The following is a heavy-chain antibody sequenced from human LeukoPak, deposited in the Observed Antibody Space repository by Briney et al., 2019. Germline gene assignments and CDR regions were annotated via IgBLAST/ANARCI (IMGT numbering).Heavy chain of an antibody. CDR1: GGSISTGGYY. Sequence: SQTLSLTCTVSGGSISTGGYYWNWIRQHPGKGLEWIGFIYHSGSTSYNPSLKSRLSISVDTSKNQFSLKLNSVTAADTAVYYCARGRFYGFSGDSWGQGTLVTVPS. D-gene: IGHD2/OR15-2a*01. J-gene: IGHJ4*02. CDR3: ARGRFYGFSGDS. V-gene: IGHV4-31*03. CDR2: IYHSGST.